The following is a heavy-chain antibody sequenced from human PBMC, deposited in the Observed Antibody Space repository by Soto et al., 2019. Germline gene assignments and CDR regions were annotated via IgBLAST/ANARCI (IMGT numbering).Heavy chain of an antibody. V-gene: IGHV4-4*02. Sequence: SETLSLTCAVSGVSISSSNWWSWVRQPPGKGLEWIGEIYHSGSTNYNPSLKSRVTISVDKSKNQFSLKLSSVTAADTAVYYCASDLGSSYDSSGYAFDIWGHGTMVTV. CDR3: ASDLGSSYDSSGYAFDI. CDR2: IYHSGST. D-gene: IGHD3-22*01. CDR1: GVSISSSNW. J-gene: IGHJ3*02.